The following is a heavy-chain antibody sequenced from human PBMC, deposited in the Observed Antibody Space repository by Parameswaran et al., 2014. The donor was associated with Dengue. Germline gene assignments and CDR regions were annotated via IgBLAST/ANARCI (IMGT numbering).Heavy chain of an antibody. CDR2: INTNTGNP. CDR3: ARPYSSGWYPYYYYGMDV. V-gene: IGHV7-4-1*02. D-gene: IGHD6-19*01. Sequence: VRQAPGQGLEWMGWINTNTGNPTYAQGFTGRFVFSLDTSVSTAYLQISSLKAEDTAVYYCARPYSSGWYPYYYYGMDVWAEDHGHRLL. J-gene: IGHJ6*04.